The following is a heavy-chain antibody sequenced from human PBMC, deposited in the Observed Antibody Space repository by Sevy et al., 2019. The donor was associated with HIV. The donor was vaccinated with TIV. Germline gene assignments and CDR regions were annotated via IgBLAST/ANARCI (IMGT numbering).Heavy chain of an antibody. CDR3: AKTVEMATISLFDY. CDR1: GFTFSSYG. Sequence: GGSLRLSCAASGFTFSSYGMHWARQAPGKGLEWVAVISYDGSNKYYADSVKGRFTISRDNSKNTLYLQMNSLRAEDTAVYYCAKTVEMATISLFDYWGQGTLVTVSS. D-gene: IGHD5-12*01. CDR2: ISYDGSNK. J-gene: IGHJ4*02. V-gene: IGHV3-30*18.